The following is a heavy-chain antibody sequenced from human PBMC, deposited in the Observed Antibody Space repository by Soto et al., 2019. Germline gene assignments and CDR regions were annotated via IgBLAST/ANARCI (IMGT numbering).Heavy chain of an antibody. J-gene: IGHJ4*02. Sequence: SQTLSLTCAISGDSVSTNNAAWNWIRQSPSGGLEWLGRTYYRSKWYNDYAVSVQGRININPDTSKNQFALQLNSVTPEDTAVYYCARAKVGAENLALDYWGQGTLVTVSS. CDR1: GDSVSTNNAA. D-gene: IGHD1-26*01. V-gene: IGHV6-1*01. CDR3: ARAKVGAENLALDY. CDR2: TYYRSKWYN.